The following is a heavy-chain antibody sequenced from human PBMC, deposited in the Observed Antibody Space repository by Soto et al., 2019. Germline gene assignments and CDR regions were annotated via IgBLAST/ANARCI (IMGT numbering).Heavy chain of an antibody. Sequence: SGPTLVNPTDTRTLTCTVSGFSLSNARMGVSWIRQPPGKALEWLAHIFSNDEKSYSTSLKSRLTISKATSKSQVVLTMTNMDPVDTATYYCARRMLKGNWFDPWGQGTLVTVSS. CDR3: ARRMLKGNWFDP. CDR2: IFSNDEK. J-gene: IGHJ5*02. CDR1: GFSLSNARMG. D-gene: IGHD3-10*02. V-gene: IGHV2-26*01.